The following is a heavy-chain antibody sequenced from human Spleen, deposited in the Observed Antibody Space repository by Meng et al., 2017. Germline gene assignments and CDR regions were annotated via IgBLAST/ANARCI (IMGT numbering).Heavy chain of an antibody. J-gene: IGHJ4*02. CDR2: ISRSSSYI. CDR3: ARVCSSTSCPPFDY. Sequence: GGSLRLSCAASGFTFSSYSMNWVRQAPGEGLEWVSSISRSSSYIYYADSVMGRFTISRDNAKNSLYLQMNSLRAEDTAVYYCARVCSSTSCPPFDYWGQGTLVTVSS. CDR1: GFTFSSYS. D-gene: IGHD2-2*01. V-gene: IGHV3-21*01.